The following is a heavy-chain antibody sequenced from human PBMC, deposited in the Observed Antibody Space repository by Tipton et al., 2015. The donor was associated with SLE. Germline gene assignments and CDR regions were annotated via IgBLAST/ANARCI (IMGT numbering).Heavy chain of an antibody. D-gene: IGHD5-18*01. CDR2: IKSKTDGGTT. V-gene: IGHV3-15*01. CDR1: GFTFSNAW. J-gene: IGHJ4*02. CDR3: TTGAGHSYG. Sequence: SLRLSCAASGFTFSNAWMSWVRQAPGKGLEWAGRIKSKTDGGTTDYAAPVKGRFTISRDDSKNTLYLQMNSLKTEDTAVYYCTTGAGHSYGWDQGTLVTVSS.